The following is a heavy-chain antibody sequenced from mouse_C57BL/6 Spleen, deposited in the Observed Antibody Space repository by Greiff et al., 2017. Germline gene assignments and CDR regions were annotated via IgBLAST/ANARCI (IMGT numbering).Heavy chain of an antibody. D-gene: IGHD2-1*01. V-gene: IGHV3-6*01. Sequence: EVQLQESGPGLVKPSQSLSLTCSVTGYSITSGYYWNWIRQFPGNKLEWMGYISYDGSNNYNPSSKNRISITRDTSKNQFFLKVKSVTTEDTATYYCARGPIYYGNYYFDYWGQGTTLTVSS. J-gene: IGHJ2*01. CDR2: ISYDGSN. CDR3: ARGPIYYGNYYFDY. CDR1: GYSITSGYY.